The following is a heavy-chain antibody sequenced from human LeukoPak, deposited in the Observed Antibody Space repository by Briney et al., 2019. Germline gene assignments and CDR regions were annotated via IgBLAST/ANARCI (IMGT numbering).Heavy chain of an antibody. CDR1: GGPISSYY. CDR2: YYYTGST. CDR3: ASRGLTAPYCYYGLDV. D-gene: IGHD3-9*01. V-gene: IGHV4-59*13. Sequence: PSETLSLTCSVSGGPISSYYWRWIRQPPGKGLVWIVYYYYTGSTNYNPSLKSRVTISVDTSKNQFSLKLSSVPAADTAVYCCASRGLTAPYCYYGLDVWGQGTTVTVSS. J-gene: IGHJ6*02.